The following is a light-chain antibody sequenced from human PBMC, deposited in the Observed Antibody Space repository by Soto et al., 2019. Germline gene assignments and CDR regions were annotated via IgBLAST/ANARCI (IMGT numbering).Light chain of an antibody. V-gene: IGKV1-39*01. J-gene: IGKJ2*01. CDR2: AAS. CDR3: QQIHSTPSYT. Sequence: DIQMTQSPSSLSASVGDRVTITCRASQNIRNYLNWYQQRPGKTPNLLVYAASNLRSGVPSRFSGSGSGTDFTLTISSLQPEDFGTYYCQQIHSTPSYTFGRGSKVDVK. CDR1: QNIRNY.